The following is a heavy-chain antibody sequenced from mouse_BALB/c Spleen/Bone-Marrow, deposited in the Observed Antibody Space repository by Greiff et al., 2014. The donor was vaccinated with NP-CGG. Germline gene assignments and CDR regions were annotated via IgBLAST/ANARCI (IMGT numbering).Heavy chain of an antibody. D-gene: IGHD4-1*01. Sequence: EVKLEESGPSLVKPSQTLPLTCSVTGDSITRGYWNWIRKFPGNKLEYMGYITYSANTYYNPSLKSRLSITRDTSKNQYYLQLNSVTTEDTATHYCATGYYFDYWGQGTTLTVSS. V-gene: IGHV3-8*02. CDR1: GDSITRGY. CDR3: ATGYYFDY. CDR2: ITYSANT. J-gene: IGHJ2*01.